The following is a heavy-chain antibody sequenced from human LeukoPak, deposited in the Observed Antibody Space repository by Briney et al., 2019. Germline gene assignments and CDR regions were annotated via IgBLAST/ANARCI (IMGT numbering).Heavy chain of an antibody. CDR3: ARDYWNSVRYYFDS. J-gene: IGHJ4*02. CDR1: GDSVSGNSAA. Sequence: SQTLSLTCAISGDSVSGNSAAWDWIRQSPSRGLEWLGRTYYRSKWSNDYAVSVKSRITINPDTSKNQFSLQLSSVTPEDTAVYYCARDYWNSVRYYFDSWGQGTLVTVSS. CDR2: TYYRSKWSN. D-gene: IGHD1-7*01. V-gene: IGHV6-1*01.